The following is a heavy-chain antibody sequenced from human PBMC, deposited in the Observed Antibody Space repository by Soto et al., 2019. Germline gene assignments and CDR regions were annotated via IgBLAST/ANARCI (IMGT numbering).Heavy chain of an antibody. Sequence: QVQLVQSGAEVKKPGSSVKVSCKASGGTFSSYTISWVRQAPGQGLEWVGRIIPILGIANYAQKFQGRVTTTADKSTSTAYMELSSLRSEDTAVYYCASSYSGSYYYYGMDVWGQGTTVTVSS. CDR3: ASSYSGSYYYYGMDV. D-gene: IGHD1-26*01. V-gene: IGHV1-69*02. J-gene: IGHJ6*02. CDR2: IIPILGIA. CDR1: GGTFSSYT.